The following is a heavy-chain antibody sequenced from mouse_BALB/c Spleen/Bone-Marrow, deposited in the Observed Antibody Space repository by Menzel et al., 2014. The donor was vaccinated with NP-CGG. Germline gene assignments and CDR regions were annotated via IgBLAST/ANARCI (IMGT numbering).Heavy chain of an antibody. V-gene: IGHV5-9-3*01. Sequence: EVQGVESGGGLVKPGGSLKLSCAASGFTFSSYAMSWVRQTPEKRLEWVAIINSGGSDTYYPDSVKGRFTISRDNDKNTLYLQMGSLRSEDTAIYYCARNYYGSSYWYFDVWGAGTTVTVSS. CDR1: GFTFSSYA. D-gene: IGHD1-1*01. J-gene: IGHJ1*01. CDR2: INSGGSDT. CDR3: ARNYYGSSYWYFDV.